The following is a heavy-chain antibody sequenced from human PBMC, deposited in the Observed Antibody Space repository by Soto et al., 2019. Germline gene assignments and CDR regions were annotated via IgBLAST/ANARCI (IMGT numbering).Heavy chain of an antibody. CDR1: GGTFSSYA. J-gene: IGHJ6*02. CDR3: ASQYYDFWSGYYKRDYYYYYYGMDV. V-gene: IGHV1-69*01. D-gene: IGHD3-3*01. Sequence: QVQLVQSGAEVKKPGSSVKVSCKASGGTFSSYAISWVRQAPGQGLEWMGGIIPIFGTANYAQKFQGRVTMTADESTSTAYMELSSLRSEDTAVYYCASQYYDFWSGYYKRDYYYYYYGMDVWGQGTTVTVSS. CDR2: IIPIFGTA.